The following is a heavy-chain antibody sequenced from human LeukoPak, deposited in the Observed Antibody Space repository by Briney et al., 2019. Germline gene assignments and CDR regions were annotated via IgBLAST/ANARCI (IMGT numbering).Heavy chain of an antibody. CDR3: ARTRIKKKYSSGWYGGHRVQVFDY. V-gene: IGHV4-39*07. D-gene: IGHD6-19*01. CDR1: GGSISSSSYY. CDR2: IYYSGST. Sequence: PSETLSLTCTVSGGSISSSSYYWGWIRQPPGKGLEWIGSIYYSGSTYYNPSLKSRVTISVDTSKNQFSLKLSSVTAADTAVYYCARTRIKKKYSSGWYGGHRVQVFDYWGQGTLVTVSS. J-gene: IGHJ4*02.